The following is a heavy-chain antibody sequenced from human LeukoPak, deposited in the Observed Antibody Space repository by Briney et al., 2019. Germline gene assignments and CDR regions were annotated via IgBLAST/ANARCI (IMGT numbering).Heavy chain of an antibody. CDR3: ARDTHLSYAAGFDC. Sequence: TGGSLRLSWAASGFTFSFYWMSWVCEAPGKGLEWVANIKEDGSEKYYVDSVKGRFTTSRDNARNSLYLQMTSLRAEDTALYYCARDTHLSYAAGFDCWGQGTLVTVSS. CDR1: GFTFSFYW. V-gene: IGHV3-7*01. D-gene: IGHD3-10*01. CDR2: IKEDGSEK. J-gene: IGHJ4*02.